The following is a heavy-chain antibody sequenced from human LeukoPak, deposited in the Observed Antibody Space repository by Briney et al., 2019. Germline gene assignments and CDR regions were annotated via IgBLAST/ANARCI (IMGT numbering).Heavy chain of an antibody. CDR1: GDSITGYY. CDR3: ARETSQKGAHYMDV. Sequence: PSETLSLTCSVSGDSITGYYWGWIRQPPGKGLEWIGYIYYSGSTNYNPSLKSRVTISVDTSKNQFSLKLSSVTAADTAVYYCARETSQKGAHYMDVWGKGTTVTISS. CDR2: IYYSGST. J-gene: IGHJ6*03. D-gene: IGHD3-16*01. V-gene: IGHV4-59*01.